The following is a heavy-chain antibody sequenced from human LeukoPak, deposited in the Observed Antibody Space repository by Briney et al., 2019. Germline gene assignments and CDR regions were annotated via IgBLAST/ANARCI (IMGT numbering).Heavy chain of an antibody. V-gene: IGHV4-59*01. CDR3: ARSGRSGYYYFDY. Sequence: PSETLSLTCTVSGGSISSYYWSWIRQPPGKGLEWIGYIYYSGSTNYNPSLKSRVTISVDTSKNQFSLKLSSVTAADTAVYYCARSGRSGYYYFDYWGQGTLVTVSS. D-gene: IGHD3-22*01. J-gene: IGHJ4*02. CDR1: GGSISSYY. CDR2: IYYSGST.